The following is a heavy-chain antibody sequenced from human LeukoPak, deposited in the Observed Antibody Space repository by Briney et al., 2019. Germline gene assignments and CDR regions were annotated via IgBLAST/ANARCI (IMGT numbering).Heavy chain of an antibody. CDR3: ARADRDSDWYIDDC. CDR1: GFTFSSYN. V-gene: IGHV3-21*06. CDR2: IDTTSEYI. Sequence: GGSLRLSCAASGFTFSSYNMNWVRHSPGKGLEWVASIDTTSEYIFYTDSLKGRFTISRDNAKSSLYLQMNNLRAEDTAVYYCARADRDSDWYIDDCWGQGTLVTVSS. D-gene: IGHD6-19*01. J-gene: IGHJ4*02.